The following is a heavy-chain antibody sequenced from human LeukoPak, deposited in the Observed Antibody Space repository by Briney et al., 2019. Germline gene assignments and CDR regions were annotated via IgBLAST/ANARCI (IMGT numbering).Heavy chain of an antibody. CDR2: IHWDDDK. Sequence: SGPTLVNPAQTLTLTCTFSGFSFNSSGVGVGWIRQPPGKALEWLALIHWDDDKHYSASLKSRLTITRDTSNNQVVLTMTNMDTVDTGTYYCAHRRVTTSSEWFDPWGQGTLVTVSS. V-gene: IGHV2-5*02. D-gene: IGHD3-22*01. CDR3: AHRRVTTSSEWFDP. J-gene: IGHJ5*02. CDR1: GFSFNSSGVG.